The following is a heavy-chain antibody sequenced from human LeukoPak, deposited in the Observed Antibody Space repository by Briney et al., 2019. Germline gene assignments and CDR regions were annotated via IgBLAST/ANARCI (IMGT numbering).Heavy chain of an antibody. J-gene: IGHJ4*02. CDR1: GFTFSSYG. CDR3: AKGREKYCTSTSCYHDY. Sequence: GGSLRLSCAASGFTFSSYGMHWVRQAPGKGLEWVAFIRYDGNNKYYADSVKGRFTISRDNSENTLYLQMNSLRVEHTAVYFCAKGREKYCTSTSCYHDYWGQGTLVTVSS. V-gene: IGHV3-30*02. CDR2: IRYDGNNK. D-gene: IGHD2-2*01.